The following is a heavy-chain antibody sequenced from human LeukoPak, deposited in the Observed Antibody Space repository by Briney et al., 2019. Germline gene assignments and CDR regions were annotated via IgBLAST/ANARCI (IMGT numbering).Heavy chain of an antibody. CDR1: GFTFSSYA. CDR3: ARDAYTTVATANFDY. V-gene: IGHV3-30-3*01. CDR2: ISYDGSNK. D-gene: IGHD4-11*01. Sequence: PGRSLRLSCAASGFTFSSYAMHWVHQAPGKGLEWVAVISYDGSNKYYADSVKGRFTISRDNSKNTLYLQMNSLRAEDTAVYYCARDAYTTVATANFDYWGQGTLVTVSS. J-gene: IGHJ4*02.